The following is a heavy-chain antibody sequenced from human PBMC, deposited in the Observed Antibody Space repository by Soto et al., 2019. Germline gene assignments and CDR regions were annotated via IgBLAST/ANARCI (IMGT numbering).Heavy chain of an antibody. V-gene: IGHV3-21*06. Sequence: GGSLRLSCAASGFTFTRYSMNWVRQAPGKGLEWVSSISSTTNYIYYGDSMKGRFTISRDNAKNSLYLEMNSLRAEDTAVYYCARESEDLTSNFDYWGQGTMVTVSS. CDR1: GFTFTRYS. CDR3: ARESEDLTSNFDY. CDR2: ISSTTNYI. J-gene: IGHJ4*02.